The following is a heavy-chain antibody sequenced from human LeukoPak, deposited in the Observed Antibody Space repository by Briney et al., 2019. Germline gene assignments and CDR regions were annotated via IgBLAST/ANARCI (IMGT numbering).Heavy chain of an antibody. CDR3: ARVLRPTIMHFDY. J-gene: IGHJ4*02. CDR1: GGSISSGGYY. CDR2: IYYSGST. V-gene: IGHV4-61*08. D-gene: IGHD3-3*01. Sequence: SQTLSLTCTVSGGSISSGGYYWSWIRQSPGKGLEWIGYIYYSGSTNYNPSLKSRVTISVDTSKNQFSLKLSSVTAADTAVYYCARVLRPTIMHFDYWGQGTLVTVSS.